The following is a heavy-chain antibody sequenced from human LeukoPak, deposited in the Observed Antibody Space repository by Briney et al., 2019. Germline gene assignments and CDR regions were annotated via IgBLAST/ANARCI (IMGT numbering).Heavy chain of an antibody. CDR1: GYTYTNHG. CDR2: ISAYNRDT. D-gene: IGHD2-2*01. J-gene: IGHJ6*04. V-gene: IGHV1-18*04. CDR3: ARDKELHCSSTSCYYYYYGMDV. Sequence: ASVKVSCKASGYTYTNHGITWVRQAPGQGLEWMGWISAYNRDTRYAQNFLGRVTLITESSTNTAYMELRSLRSDDTAVYYCARDKELHCSSTSCYYYYYGMDVWGKGTTVTVSS.